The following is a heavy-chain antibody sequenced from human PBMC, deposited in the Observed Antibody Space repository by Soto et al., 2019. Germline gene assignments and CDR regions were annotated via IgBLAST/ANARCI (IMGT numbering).Heavy chain of an antibody. V-gene: IGHV3-15*01. Sequence: EVQLVESGGGLVKPGGSLRLSCAASRFTFSNAWMSWVRQAPGKGLEWVGRIKNKVDGGTTDYAAPVKGRFTISRDDSKNTLYLQMNSLKTEDXAVYYCTTDDPINKYWGQGTLVTVSS. CDR2: IKNKVDGGTT. CDR3: TTDDPINKY. CDR1: RFTFSNAW. J-gene: IGHJ4*02.